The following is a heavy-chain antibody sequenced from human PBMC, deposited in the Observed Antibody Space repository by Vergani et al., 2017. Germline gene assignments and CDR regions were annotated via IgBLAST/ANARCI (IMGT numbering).Heavy chain of an antibody. V-gene: IGHV3-23*01. D-gene: IGHD3-10*01. CDR2: ISGSGGST. CDR3: AKSPVWFGELWGFDY. CDR1: GSTFSSYA. J-gene: IGHJ4*02. Sequence: EVQLLESGGGLVQPGGSLRLPCAASGSTFSSYAMSWVRKTPGKGLEWVSAISGSGGSTYYADSVKGRFTIARDNSKNTLYLQMNSLRAEDTAVYYCAKSPVWFGELWGFDYWGQGTLVTVSS.